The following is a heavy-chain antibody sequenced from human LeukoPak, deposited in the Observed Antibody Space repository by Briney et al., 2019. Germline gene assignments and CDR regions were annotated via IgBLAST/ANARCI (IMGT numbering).Heavy chain of an antibody. J-gene: IGHJ4*02. CDR3: ARAAPPTTSEINY. V-gene: IGHV3-7*01. Sequence: PGGSLRLSCAASGFTFSSYWMSWVRQAPGKGLEWVANIKQDGSEKYYVDSVKGRFTISRDNAKNSLYLQMNSLRAEDTAVYYCARAAPPTTSEINYWGQGTLVTVSS. CDR2: IKQDGSEK. CDR1: GFTFSSYW. D-gene: IGHD4-17*01.